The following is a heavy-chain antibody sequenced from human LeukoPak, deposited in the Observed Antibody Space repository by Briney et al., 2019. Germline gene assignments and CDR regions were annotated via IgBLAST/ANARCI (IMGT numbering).Heavy chain of an antibody. Sequence: PGGSLRLSCSASGFTFSSYSMNSARQAPGKGLEWVSSMSSRGSYINYADSVKGRFTISRDNTKNSLYLQMNSLRAEDTAIYYGTRGGGGYTCYYHGMDVWGQGTTVTVSS. V-gene: IGHV3-21*01. CDR1: GFTFSSYS. CDR2: MSSRGSYI. D-gene: IGHD5-12*01. CDR3: TRGGGGYTCYYHGMDV. J-gene: IGHJ6*02.